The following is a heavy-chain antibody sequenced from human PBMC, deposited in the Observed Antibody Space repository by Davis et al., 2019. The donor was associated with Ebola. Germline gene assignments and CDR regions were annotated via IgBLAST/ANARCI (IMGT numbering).Heavy chain of an antibody. CDR1: GFTVRNTH. Sequence: GESLKISCDSSGFTVRNTHMSWVRQAPGKGLEWVSGIYGGDTHYADSVKGRFTISTDNSKNTLYLQMNSLRAEDTAVYYCAREGKYRDESRTFDYWGQGTLVTVSS. CDR3: AREGKYRDESRTFDY. D-gene: IGHD2-2*01. V-gene: IGHV3-53*01. CDR2: IYGGDT. J-gene: IGHJ4*02.